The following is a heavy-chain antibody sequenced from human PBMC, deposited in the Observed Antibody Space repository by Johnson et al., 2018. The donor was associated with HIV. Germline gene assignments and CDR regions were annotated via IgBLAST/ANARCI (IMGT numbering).Heavy chain of an antibody. D-gene: IGHD6-25*01. CDR3: ARGYGRGLGYSNGWRDAFDI. CDR2: IGAAGET. CDR1: GFTFSSYD. J-gene: IGHJ3*02. Sequence: VQLVESGGGLVQPGESLRLSCAASGFTFSSYDMHWVRQSTGKGLEWVSGIGAAGETHYPDPAKGRFTVSTDNSHHSLYLHMNNRSVGDTAVYYCARGYGRGLGYSNGWRDAFDIWGQGTMVTVSS. V-gene: IGHV3-13*01.